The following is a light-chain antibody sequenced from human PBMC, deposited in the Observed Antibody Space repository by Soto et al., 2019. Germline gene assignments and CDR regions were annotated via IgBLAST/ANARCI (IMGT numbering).Light chain of an antibody. CDR3: QQYNNWPWT. CDR2: GAS. J-gene: IGKJ1*01. V-gene: IGKV3-15*01. CDR1: QSISSN. Sequence: EIVMTQSPATLSVSPGEGATLSCRASQSISSNLAWYQQKPGQAPRLLITGASTRATGIAARISGSGSGTDFTLTISSLQSEDFAVYYCQQYNNWPWTFGQGTKVEIK.